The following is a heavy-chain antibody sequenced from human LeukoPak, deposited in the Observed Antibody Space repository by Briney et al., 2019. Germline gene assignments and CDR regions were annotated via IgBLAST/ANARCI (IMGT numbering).Heavy chain of an antibody. D-gene: IGHD6-6*01. CDR2: IYHSGGS. V-gene: IGHV4-59*01. CDR1: GGSFSGYY. CDR3: ARRKAYSSSSDF. J-gene: IGHJ4*02. Sequence: SETLSLTCAVYGGSFSGYYWSWIRQPPGKGLEWIGYIYHSGGSNYSPSLGGRVTISVDTSNNNYSLRLTSVTAADTAVYYCARRKAYSSSSDFWGPGTLVTVSS.